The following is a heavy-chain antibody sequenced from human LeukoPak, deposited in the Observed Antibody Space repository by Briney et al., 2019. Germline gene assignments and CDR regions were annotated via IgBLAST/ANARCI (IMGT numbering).Heavy chain of an antibody. D-gene: IGHD5-12*01. CDR3: ARARPVDIPGPGYMDV. CDR1: GGSISSGGYY. Sequence: TSQTLSLTCTVSGGSISSGGYYWSWIRQPPGKGLEWIGYIYHSGSTYYNPSLKSRVTISVDRSKNQFSLKLSSVTAADTAVYYCARARPVDIPGPGYMDVWGKGTTVTVSS. CDR2: IYHSGST. J-gene: IGHJ6*03. V-gene: IGHV4-30-2*01.